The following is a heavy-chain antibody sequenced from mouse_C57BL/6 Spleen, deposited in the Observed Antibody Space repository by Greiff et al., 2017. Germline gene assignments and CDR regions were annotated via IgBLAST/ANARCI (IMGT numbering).Heavy chain of an antibody. CDR3: ARGGYDDGRYWYVDV. J-gene: IGHJ1*03. CDR2: INPGSGGT. Sequence: QVQLQQSGAELVRPGTSVKVSCKASGYAFTTYLIEWVKQRPGQGLEWIGVINPGSGGTNYTETFKGKATLTADNSSSTAYMQLSSLTSEDSPGYFCARGGYDDGRYWYVDVWGTGTTVTVSS. D-gene: IGHD2-2*01. CDR1: GYAFTTYL. V-gene: IGHV1-54*01.